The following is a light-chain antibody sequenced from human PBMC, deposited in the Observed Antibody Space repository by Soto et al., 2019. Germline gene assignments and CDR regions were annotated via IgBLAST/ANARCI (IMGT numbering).Light chain of an antibody. J-gene: IGKJ4*01. V-gene: IGKV1D-13*01. CDR2: IDS. Sequence: AIPLTQSPSSLSASVGDRVTITCRASQDIGSAVAWYQQIPGKAPNLLIYIDSSLQSGVPSRFSGSGSGTDFTLTISSLQPEDFAIYYCQQFNNYPFTFGGGTKVEI. CDR3: QQFNNYPFT. CDR1: QDIGSA.